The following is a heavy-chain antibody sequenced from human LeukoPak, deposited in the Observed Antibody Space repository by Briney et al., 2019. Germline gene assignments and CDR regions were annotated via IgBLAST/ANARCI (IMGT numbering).Heavy chain of an antibody. CDR3: TTDPRVFYGGNSPIDY. Sequence: GGSLRLSCAASGFTFSSYSMNWVRQAPGKGLEWVSSISSSSSYIYYADSVKGRFTISRDNAKNSLYLQMNSLRAEDTAVYYCTTDPRVFYGGNSPIDYWGQGTLVTVSS. V-gene: IGHV3-21*01. CDR1: GFTFSSYS. D-gene: IGHD4-23*01. J-gene: IGHJ4*02. CDR2: ISSSSSYI.